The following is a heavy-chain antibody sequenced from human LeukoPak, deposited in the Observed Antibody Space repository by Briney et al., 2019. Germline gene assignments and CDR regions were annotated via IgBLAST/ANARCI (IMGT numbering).Heavy chain of an antibody. V-gene: IGHV3-33*01. D-gene: IGHD3-10*01. CDR2: IWDDGSNK. J-gene: IGHJ2*01. CDR1: GFNLSNYD. CDR3: ARERGGQDWDFDL. Sequence: GRSLRLSCEVSGFNLSNYDMDWVRQAPGKGLEWVAVIWDDGSNKYYEESVKGRFIISRDISKKMLYLQMNNLRAEDTAVYYCARERGGQDWDFDLWGRGTLVTVSS.